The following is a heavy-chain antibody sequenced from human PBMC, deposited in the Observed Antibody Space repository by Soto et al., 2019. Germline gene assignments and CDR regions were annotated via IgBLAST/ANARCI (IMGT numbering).Heavy chain of an antibody. D-gene: IGHD6-13*01. CDR2: IYYSGST. CDR1: GGSISSSSYY. CDR3: ARKGIAAANYYYYGMDV. Sequence: SETLSLTCTVSGGSISSSSYYWGWIRQPPGKGLEWIGSIYYSGSTYYNPSLKSRVTISVDTSKNQFSLKPSSVTAADTAVYYCARKGIAAANYYYYGMDVWGQGTTVTVSS. V-gene: IGHV4-39*01. J-gene: IGHJ6*02.